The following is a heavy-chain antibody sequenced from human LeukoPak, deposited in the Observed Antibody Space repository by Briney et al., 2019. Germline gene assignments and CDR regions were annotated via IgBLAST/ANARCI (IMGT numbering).Heavy chain of an antibody. Sequence: PGGSLRLSCAASGFTFNNYAMSWVRQAPGKGLEWVANIKQDGSEKYYVDSVKGRFTISRDNAKNSLYLQMNSLRAEDTAVYYCARVEKSVFDYWGQGTLVTVSS. CDR3: ARVEKSVFDY. CDR1: GFTFNNYA. V-gene: IGHV3-7*01. J-gene: IGHJ4*02. CDR2: IKQDGSEK.